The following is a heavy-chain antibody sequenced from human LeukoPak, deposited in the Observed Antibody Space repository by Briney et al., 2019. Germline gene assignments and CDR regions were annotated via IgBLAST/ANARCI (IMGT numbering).Heavy chain of an antibody. D-gene: IGHD3-10*01. Sequence: GSSVKVSCKASGGTFSSYAISWVRQAPGQGLEWMGGIIPIFGTANYAQKFQGRVTITADESTSTAYMELSSLRSEDTAVYYCARVAGKRLWFGELDAFDIWGQGTMVTVSS. CDR1: GGTFSSYA. CDR2: IIPIFGTA. V-gene: IGHV1-69*01. CDR3: ARVAGKRLWFGELDAFDI. J-gene: IGHJ3*02.